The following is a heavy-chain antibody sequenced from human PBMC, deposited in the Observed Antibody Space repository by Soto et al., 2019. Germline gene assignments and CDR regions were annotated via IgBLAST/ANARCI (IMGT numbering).Heavy chain of an antibody. CDR2: IGTAGDT. D-gene: IGHD2-2*01. CDR1: GFTFSSYD. J-gene: IGHJ6*03. V-gene: IGHV3-13*01. Sequence: GGSLRLSCAASGFTFSSYDMHWVRQATGKGLERVSAIGTAGDTYYPGSMKGRFTISRENAKNSLYLQMNSLRAGDTAVYYCARAYCSSTSCYAGSRCYYMDVWGKGTTVTVSS. CDR3: ARAYCSSTSCYAGSRCYYMDV.